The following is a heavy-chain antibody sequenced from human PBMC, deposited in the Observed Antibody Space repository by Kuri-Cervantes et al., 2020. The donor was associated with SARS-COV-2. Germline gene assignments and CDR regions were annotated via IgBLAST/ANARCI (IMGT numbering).Heavy chain of an antibody. J-gene: IGHJ5*02. Sequence: GSLRLSCTVSGGSISSGSYYWSWIRQPAGKGLEWIGSIYYSGSTYYNPSLKSRVTISVDTSKNQFSLKLSSVTAADTAVYYCARQVGKENYDFWSGYYRPVGWFDPWGQGPLVTVSS. CDR2: IYYSGST. D-gene: IGHD3-3*01. V-gene: IGHV4-39*01. CDR3: ARQVGKENYDFWSGYYRPVGWFDP. CDR1: GGSISSGSYY.